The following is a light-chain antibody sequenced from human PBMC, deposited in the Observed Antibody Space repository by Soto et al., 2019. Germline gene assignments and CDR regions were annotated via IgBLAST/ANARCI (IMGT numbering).Light chain of an antibody. CDR3: QQYNNWPLT. CDR2: DAS. J-gene: IGKJ3*01. V-gene: IGKV3D-15*01. CDR1: QSVSSN. Sequence: EIVMTQSPATLSVSPGERATLSCRASQSVSSNLAWYQQKPGQAPRLLIYDASTRATGIPARFSGSGSGTGFTLTISSLQSEDFAVYYCQQYNNWPLTFGPGTKVDIK.